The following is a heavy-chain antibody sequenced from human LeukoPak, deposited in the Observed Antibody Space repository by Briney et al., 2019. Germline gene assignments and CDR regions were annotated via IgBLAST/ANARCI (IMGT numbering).Heavy chain of an antibody. V-gene: IGHV3-21*01. CDR2: TTRSSIYK. J-gene: IGHJ6*03. CDR3: ARARQYSGGWLRSYYYYYYYMDV. CDR1: GFTFSTYS. D-gene: IGHD6-19*01. Sequence: GGSLRLSCAASGFTFSTYSMNWVRQAPGKGLEWVSSTTRSSIYKYYADSVKGRFTISRDNAKNSLYLQMNSLRAEDTAVYYCARARQYSGGWLRSYYYYYYYMDVWGKGTTVTVSS.